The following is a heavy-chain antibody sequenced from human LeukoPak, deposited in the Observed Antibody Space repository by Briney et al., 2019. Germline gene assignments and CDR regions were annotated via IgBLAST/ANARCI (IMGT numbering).Heavy chain of an antibody. CDR3: ARGAYYYDSSGFLAAVAGNAFDI. J-gene: IGHJ3*02. D-gene: IGHD3-22*01. V-gene: IGHV4-4*07. CDR2: IYTSGST. Sequence: SETLSLTCTVSGGSISSYYWSWIRQPAGKGLEWIGRIYTSGSTNYNPSLKSRVTMSVDTSKNQFSLKLSSVTAADTAVYYCARGAYYYDSSGFLAAVAGNAFDIWGQGTMVTVSS. CDR1: GGSISSYY.